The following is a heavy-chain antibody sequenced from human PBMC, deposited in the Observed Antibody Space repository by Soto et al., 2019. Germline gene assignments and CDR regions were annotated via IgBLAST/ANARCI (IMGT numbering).Heavy chain of an antibody. Sequence: EVQLLESGGGLVPPGGSLRLSCAAPKFTFTNYAMTWVRQAPGKGLEWVSSISGSGGNTNYADSVRGRFTISRDNTKNTMYLQMDSLRADDTAVYYGARDPNGDYRGACDNWGQGTMVTVSS. V-gene: IGHV3-23*01. CDR3: ARDPNGDYRGACDN. CDR2: ISGSGGNT. CDR1: KFTFTNYA. D-gene: IGHD4-17*01. J-gene: IGHJ3*02.